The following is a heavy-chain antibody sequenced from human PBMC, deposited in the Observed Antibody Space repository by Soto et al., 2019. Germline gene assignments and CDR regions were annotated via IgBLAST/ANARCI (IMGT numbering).Heavy chain of an antibody. CDR2: FDPEDGET. Sequence: ASVKVSCKVSGYTLTELSMHWVRQAPGKGFEWMGGFDPEDGETIYAQKFQGRVTMTEDTSTDTAYMELSSLRSDDTAVYYCARDYCSGGSCYLDSYFDYWGQGTLVTVSS. CDR1: GYTLTELS. CDR3: ARDYCSGGSCYLDSYFDY. D-gene: IGHD2-15*01. V-gene: IGHV1-24*01. J-gene: IGHJ4*02.